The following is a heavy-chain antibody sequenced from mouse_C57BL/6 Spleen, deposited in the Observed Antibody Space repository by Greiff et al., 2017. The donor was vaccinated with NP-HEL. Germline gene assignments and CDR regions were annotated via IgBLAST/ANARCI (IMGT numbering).Heavy chain of an antibody. Sequence: VQLQQPGAELVRPGSSVKLSCTASGYTFTSYWMHWVKQRPIQGLEWIGNIDPSDSETHYNQKFKDKATLTVDKSSSTAYMQLSSLTSEDSAVYYCARQLLYYAMDYWGQGTSVTVSS. V-gene: IGHV1-52*01. CDR3: ARQLLYYAMDY. CDR2: IDPSDSET. CDR1: GYTFTSYW. D-gene: IGHD3-1*01. J-gene: IGHJ4*01.